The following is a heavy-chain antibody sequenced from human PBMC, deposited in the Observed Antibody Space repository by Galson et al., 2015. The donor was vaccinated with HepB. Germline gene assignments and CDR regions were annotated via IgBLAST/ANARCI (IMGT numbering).Heavy chain of an antibody. Sequence: SLRLSCAASGFTFSSYAMSWVRQAPGKGLEWVSAISGSGGSTYYADSVKGRFTISRDNSKNTLYLQMNSLRAEDTAVYYCAKDQGIDYGGNAPAFDIWGQGTMVTVSS. CDR3: AKDQGIDYGGNAPAFDI. D-gene: IGHD4-23*01. CDR1: GFTFSSYA. CDR2: ISGSGGST. J-gene: IGHJ3*02. V-gene: IGHV3-23*01.